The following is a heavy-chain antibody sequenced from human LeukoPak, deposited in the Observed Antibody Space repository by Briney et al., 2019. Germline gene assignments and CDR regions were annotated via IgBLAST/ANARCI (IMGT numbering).Heavy chain of an antibody. J-gene: IGHJ3*02. D-gene: IGHD5-12*01. CDR3: ARDRYSGYDGFGAFDI. CDR2: IYYRGST. CDR1: GGSISPYY. Sequence: SETLSLTCAVSGGSISPYYWSWIRQPPGKGLEWIGFIYYRGSTNYNPSLESRVTISVDTSKNRFSLKLSSVTAADTAVYYCARDRYSGYDGFGAFDIWGQGTMVTVSS. V-gene: IGHV4-59*01.